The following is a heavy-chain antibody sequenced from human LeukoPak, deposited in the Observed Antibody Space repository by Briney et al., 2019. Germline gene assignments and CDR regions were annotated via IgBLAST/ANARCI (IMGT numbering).Heavy chain of an antibody. J-gene: IGHJ4*02. D-gene: IGHD4-17*01. V-gene: IGHV3-23*01. CDR1: GFTFSSYA. CDR2: INSGGSA. CDR3: AKRGQRTVTNPLYYFDY. Sequence: GGSLTLSCAASGFTFSSYAMSWVRQAPGKGLEWVSTINSGGSAYYADSVKGRFTISRDNSKNTLYLQMNSLRAEDTAVYYCAKRGQRTVTNPLYYFDYWGQGTLVTVSS.